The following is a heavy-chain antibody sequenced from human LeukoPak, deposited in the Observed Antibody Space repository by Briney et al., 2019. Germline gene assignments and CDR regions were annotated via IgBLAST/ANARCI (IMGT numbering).Heavy chain of an antibody. CDR1: GYTFTSFG. CDR2: IGAYNGDT. J-gene: IGHJ4*02. Sequence: ASAKVSCKPSGYTFTSFGISWVRQAPGQGLEWMGWIGAYNGDTNYAQKFQGRVTMTTDTSTSTAYMDLRSLRSGDTAVYYCTRDHCSGDNCPSFDYWGQGTLVTVSS. V-gene: IGHV1-18*04. CDR3: TRDHCSGDNCPSFDY. D-gene: IGHD2-15*01.